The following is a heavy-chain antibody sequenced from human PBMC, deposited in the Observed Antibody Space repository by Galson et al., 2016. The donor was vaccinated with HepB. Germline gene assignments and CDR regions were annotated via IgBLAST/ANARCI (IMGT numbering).Heavy chain of an antibody. CDR3: ATFPFGDYDGY. CDR1: GRSPSDGTYY. D-gene: IGHD4-17*01. V-gene: IGHV4-39*01. Sequence: SETLSLTCDVPGRSPSDGTYYWGWIRQPPGKGLEWIGSIYNSGSGSTYYNPSLKSRVTMSIDTSTKQFSLKVNSVTAADTAVYYCATFPFGDYDGYWGQGTVVTVSS. CDR2: IYNSGSGST. J-gene: IGHJ4*02.